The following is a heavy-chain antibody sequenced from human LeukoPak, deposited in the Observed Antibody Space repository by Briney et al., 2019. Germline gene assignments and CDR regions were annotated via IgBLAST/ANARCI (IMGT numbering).Heavy chain of an antibody. Sequence: ASVKVSCKVSGYTLTELSMHWVRQAPGKGLEWMGGFDPEDGETIYAQKFQGRVTMTEDTSTDTAYMELSSLRSEDTAVYYCATYQSRYCSGGSCVFDYWGQGTLVTVSS. CDR3: ATYQSRYCSGGSCVFDY. CDR2: FDPEDGET. V-gene: IGHV1-24*01. D-gene: IGHD2-15*01. J-gene: IGHJ4*02. CDR1: GYTLTELS.